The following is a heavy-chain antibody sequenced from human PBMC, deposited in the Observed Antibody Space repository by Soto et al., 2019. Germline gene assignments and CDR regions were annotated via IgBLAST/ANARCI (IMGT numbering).Heavy chain of an antibody. D-gene: IGHD1-1*01. CDR1: GGSMKSFF. CDR3: AASQMGLISVLGT. V-gene: IGHV4-59*01. CDR2: IPNSGGP. J-gene: IGHJ4*02. Sequence: SETLSLTCTVSGGSMKSFFWSWIRQPPGKGLEWIGYIPNSGGPTYTPSLKSRVTIAIDTSRNQSSLRLTSVTTADTAVYYCAASQMGLISVLGTWGQGSQVTVSS.